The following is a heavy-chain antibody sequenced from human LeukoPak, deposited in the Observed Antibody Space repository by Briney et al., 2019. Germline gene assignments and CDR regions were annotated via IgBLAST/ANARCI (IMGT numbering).Heavy chain of an antibody. CDR1: GGSIGSGGYS. V-gene: IGHV4-30-2*01. CDR2: IYHSGST. Sequence: SQTLSLTCAVSGGSIGSGGYSWSWIRQPPGKGLEWIGYIYHSGSTYYNPSLKSRVTISVDRSKNQFSLKLSSVTAADTAVYYCATGYYDANFDYWGQGTLVTVSS. J-gene: IGHJ4*02. D-gene: IGHD3-22*01. CDR3: ATGYYDANFDY.